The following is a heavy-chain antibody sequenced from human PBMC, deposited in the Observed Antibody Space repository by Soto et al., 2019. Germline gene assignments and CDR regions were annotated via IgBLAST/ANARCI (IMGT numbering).Heavy chain of an antibody. D-gene: IGHD2-2*01. V-gene: IGHV3-33*01. CDR1: GFTFSSYG. J-gene: IGHJ4*02. CDR2: IWYDGSNK. CDR3: ARDSKEVPFDY. Sequence: GGSLRLSCAASGFTFSSYGMHWVRQAPGKGLEWVAVIWYDGSNKYYADSVKGRFTISRDNSKNTLYLQMNSLRAEDTAVYYCARDSKEVPFDYWGQGTLVTVS.